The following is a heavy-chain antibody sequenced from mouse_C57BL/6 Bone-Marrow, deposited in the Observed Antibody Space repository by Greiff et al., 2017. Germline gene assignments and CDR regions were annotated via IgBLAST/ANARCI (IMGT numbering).Heavy chain of an antibody. V-gene: IGHV1-63*01. CDR3: ARSLTTVVATDGWYFDV. D-gene: IGHD1-1*01. J-gene: IGHJ1*03. Sequence: VQLQESGAELVRPGTSVKMSCKASGYTFTNYWIGWAKQRPGHGLEWIGDIYPGGGYTNYNEKFKGKATLTADKSSSTAYMQFSSLTSEDSAIYYCARSLTTVVATDGWYFDVWGTGTTVTVSS. CDR1: GYTFTNYW. CDR2: IYPGGGYT.